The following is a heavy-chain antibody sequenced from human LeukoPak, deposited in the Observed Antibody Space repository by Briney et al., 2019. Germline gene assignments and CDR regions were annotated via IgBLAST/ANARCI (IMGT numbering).Heavy chain of an antibody. Sequence: PGGFLRLSCAASGFTFDGYAMHWVRQAPGKGLEWVSGISWNSGSMVYADSVKGRFTISRDNAKNSLPLQMNSLRPEDTALYYCAKASGYDNNENDAFDIWGQGTMVTVSS. CDR1: GFTFDGYA. CDR2: ISWNSGSM. D-gene: IGHD3-22*01. J-gene: IGHJ3*02. CDR3: AKASGYDNNENDAFDI. V-gene: IGHV3-9*01.